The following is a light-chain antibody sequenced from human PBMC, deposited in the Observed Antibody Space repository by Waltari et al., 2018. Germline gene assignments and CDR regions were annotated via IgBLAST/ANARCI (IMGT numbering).Light chain of an antibody. CDR1: NSARGSYNL. J-gene: IGLJ2*01. Sequence: QSALTQPASASGSPRQSITIPCTGTNSARGSYNLASWYQHHPGKAPNPPLYEVTRRPVRVPNRFTGSKSGNTASLTISGLQAEDEADDYCSSYAGGSTVIFGGGTKVTVL. CDR3: SSYAGGSTVI. V-gene: IGLV2-23*02. CDR2: EVT.